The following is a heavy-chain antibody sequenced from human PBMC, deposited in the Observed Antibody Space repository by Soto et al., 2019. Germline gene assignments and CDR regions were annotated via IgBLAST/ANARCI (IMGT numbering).Heavy chain of an antibody. CDR3: ARGLRYSYGPYYYYYMDV. CDR1: DGSFSGYY. V-gene: IGHV4-34*01. Sequence: QVQLQQWGAGLLKPAETLSLTCGVYDGSFSGYYWTWIRQPPGKGLEWIGEINHSGSTHYNSSLKSRVTISADTSNNQFSLKVTSVTAADTAVYYCARGLRYSYGPYYYYYMDVWGKGTTVAVSS. CDR2: INHSGST. J-gene: IGHJ6*03. D-gene: IGHD5-18*01.